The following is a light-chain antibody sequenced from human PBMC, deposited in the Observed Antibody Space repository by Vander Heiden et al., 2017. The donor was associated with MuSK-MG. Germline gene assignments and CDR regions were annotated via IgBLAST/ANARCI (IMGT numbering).Light chain of an antibody. CDR2: GVS. CDR1: QSVSAH. CDR3: QQEYSWAPT. V-gene: IGKV3-15*01. J-gene: IGKJ4*01. Sequence: ELVITPSPPTLSVSPGENPPLPCRASQSVSAHLAWYQQKPGQAPRLLIYGVSTSATGIPARFSGSGSGTEFTLTISGLQSEDFAVYYCQQEYSWAPTFGGGTKVEI.